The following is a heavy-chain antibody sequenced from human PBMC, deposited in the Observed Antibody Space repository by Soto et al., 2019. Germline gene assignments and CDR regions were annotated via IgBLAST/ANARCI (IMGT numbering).Heavy chain of an antibody. CDR2: INAGNGNT. V-gene: IGHV1-3*01. D-gene: IGHD6-13*01. J-gene: IGHJ3*02. CDR1: GYTFTSYA. CDR3: ARASRIAAAGLDAFDI. Sequence: QVQLVQSGAEVKKPGASVKVSCKASGYTFTSYAMHWVRQAPGQRLEWMGWINAGNGNTKYSQKFQGRVTITRDTSASTADMELSSLRSEDTAVYYCARASRIAAAGLDAFDIWGQGTMVTVSS.